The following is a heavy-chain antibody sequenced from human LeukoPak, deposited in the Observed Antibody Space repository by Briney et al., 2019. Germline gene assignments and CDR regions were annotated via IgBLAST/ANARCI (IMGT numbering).Heavy chain of an antibody. Sequence: GGSLRLSCAASGFTFSSYSMNWVRQAPGKGLEWVSYISSRSSTKYYADSVKGRFTISRDNAKNSLYLQMNSLTVGDTAVYYCASLVAVAATNWFGPWGQGTLVTVSS. CDR3: ASLVAVAATNWFGP. CDR1: GFTFSSYS. V-gene: IGHV3-48*04. CDR2: ISSRSSTK. J-gene: IGHJ5*02. D-gene: IGHD6-19*01.